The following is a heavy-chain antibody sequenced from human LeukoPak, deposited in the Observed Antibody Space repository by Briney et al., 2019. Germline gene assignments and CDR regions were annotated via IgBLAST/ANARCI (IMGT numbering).Heavy chain of an antibody. CDR1: GFTFSSYS. D-gene: IGHD5-18*01. CDR3: SGYSLRFDYYYMDV. V-gene: IGHV3-23*01. CDR2: ISGSGGST. Sequence: GGSLRPSCAASGFTFSSYSMNWVRQAPGKGLEWVSAISGSGGSTYYADSVKGRFTISRDNSKNTLYLQMNSLRAEDTAVYYCSGYSLRFDYYYMDVWGKGTTVTVSS. J-gene: IGHJ6*03.